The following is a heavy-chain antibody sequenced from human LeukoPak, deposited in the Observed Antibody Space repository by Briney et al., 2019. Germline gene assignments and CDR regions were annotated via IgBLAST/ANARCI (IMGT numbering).Heavy chain of an antibody. J-gene: IGHJ4*02. CDR2: PSGSGDTI. V-gene: IGHV3-48*02. Sequence: GGSLRLSCAASGFTFSGYSMNWVRQAPGKGLEXXXSPSGSGDTIYYADSAKGRFTISRDNAKNSLYLQMNTLRDEDTAVYYCARARGGSHFRLDYWGQGTLVTVSS. CDR3: ARARGGSHFRLDY. CDR1: GFTFSGYS. D-gene: IGHD1-26*01.